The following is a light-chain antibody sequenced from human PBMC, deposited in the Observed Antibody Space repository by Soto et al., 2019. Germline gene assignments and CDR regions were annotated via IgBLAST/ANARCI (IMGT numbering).Light chain of an antibody. CDR1: QSISSD. Sequence: DIQMPPSLSSLSSSVGDIVTITCRASQSISSDLNWYQQKPGKAPKLLIYAASSLQSGVPSRFSGSGSGTDFTLNISSLQPEDFATYYCQQSYSTLYTFGQGTKLEIK. CDR3: QQSYSTLYT. CDR2: AAS. V-gene: IGKV1-39*01. J-gene: IGKJ2*01.